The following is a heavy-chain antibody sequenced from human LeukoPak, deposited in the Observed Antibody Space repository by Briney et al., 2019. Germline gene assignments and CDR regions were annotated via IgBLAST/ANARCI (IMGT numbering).Heavy chain of an antibody. Sequence: PGGSLRLSCAASGFTFSSYEMNWVRQAPGKGLEWASYISSSGSTIYYADSVKGRFTISRDNAKNSLYLQMNSLRAEDTAVYYCARSSYRYSGIYGGGDYWGQGTLVTVSS. CDR1: GFTFSSYE. CDR3: ARSSYRYSGIYGGGDY. D-gene: IGHD1-26*01. CDR2: ISSSGSTI. J-gene: IGHJ4*02. V-gene: IGHV3-48*03.